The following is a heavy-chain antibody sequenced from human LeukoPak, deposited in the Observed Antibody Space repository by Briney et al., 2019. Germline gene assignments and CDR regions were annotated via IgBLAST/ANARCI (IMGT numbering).Heavy chain of an antibody. CDR1: GFTFDDYA. J-gene: IGHJ4*02. CDR3: ATNGGGDSGYGNFDY. Sequence: GGSLRLSCAASGFTFDDYAMHWVRQAPGKGPEWVSGMSWNSDSIGYGDSVKGRFTISRDNAKNSLYLQMNSLRAEDTALYYCATNGGGDSGYGNFDYWGQGTLVTVSS. D-gene: IGHD5-12*01. CDR2: MSWNSDSI. V-gene: IGHV3-9*01.